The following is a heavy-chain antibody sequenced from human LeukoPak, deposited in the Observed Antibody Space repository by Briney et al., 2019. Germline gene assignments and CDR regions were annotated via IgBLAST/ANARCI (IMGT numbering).Heavy chain of an antibody. J-gene: IGHJ4*02. D-gene: IGHD4-17*01. Sequence: KTSETLSLTCTVSGGSISSGSYYWSWIRQPAGKGLEWIGRIYTSGSTNYNPSLKSRVTISVDTSKNQFSLKLSSVTAADTAVYYCARDLTGDYVSGWGQGTLVTVSS. V-gene: IGHV4-61*02. CDR3: ARDLTGDYVSG. CDR1: GGSISSGSYY. CDR2: IYTSGST.